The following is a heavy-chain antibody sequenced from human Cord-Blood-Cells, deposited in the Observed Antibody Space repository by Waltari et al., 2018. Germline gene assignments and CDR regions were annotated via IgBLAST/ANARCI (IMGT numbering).Heavy chain of an antibody. D-gene: IGHD7-27*01. J-gene: IGHJ4*02. CDR3: ARDATGVEGNFDY. CDR1: GSTFTGSY. Sequence: QVQLVQSGAEVKKPAASVKVSCKASGSTFTGSYMPWVRQAPGQGLEWMGWVNPNSGGTNYAQKFQGWVTMTRDTSISTAYMELSRLRSDDTAVYYCARDATGVEGNFDYWGQGTLVTVSS. V-gene: IGHV1-2*04. CDR2: VNPNSGGT.